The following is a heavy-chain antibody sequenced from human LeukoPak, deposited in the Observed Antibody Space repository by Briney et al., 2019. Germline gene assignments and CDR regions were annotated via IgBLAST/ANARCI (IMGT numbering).Heavy chain of an antibody. D-gene: IGHD4-17*01. J-gene: IGHJ6*02. CDR1: GGSISSGGYS. CDR3: ARSTTVTTLDYYGMDV. Sequence: SQTLSLTCAVSGGSISSGGYSWSWIRQPPGKGLEWIGYIYHSGSTYYNPSLKSRVTISVDRSKNQLSLKLSSVTAADTAVYYCARSTTVTTLDYYGMDVWGQGTTVTVSS. CDR2: IYHSGST. V-gene: IGHV4-30-2*01.